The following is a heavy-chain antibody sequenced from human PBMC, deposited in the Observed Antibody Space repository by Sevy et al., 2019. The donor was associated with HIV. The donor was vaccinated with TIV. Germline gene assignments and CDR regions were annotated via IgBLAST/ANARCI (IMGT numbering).Heavy chain of an antibody. CDR3: ARVTSDSSSWYRYNWFDP. V-gene: IGHV3-21*01. CDR1: GFTFSSYS. Sequence: GGSLRLSCAASGFTFSSYSMNWVRQAPGKGLEWVSSISSSSSYIYYADSVKGRFTISRDNAKNSLYLQMNSLRAGDTAVYYCARVTSDSSSWYRYNWFDPWGQGTLVTVSS. CDR2: ISSSSSYI. J-gene: IGHJ5*02. D-gene: IGHD6-13*01.